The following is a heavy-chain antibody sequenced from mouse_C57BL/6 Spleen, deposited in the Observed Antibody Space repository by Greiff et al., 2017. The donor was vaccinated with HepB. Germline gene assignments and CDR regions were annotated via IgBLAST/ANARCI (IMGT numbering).Heavy chain of an antibody. V-gene: IGHV1-82*01. CDR2: IYPGDGDT. CDR3: ARDYGSSYGGWFAY. CDR1: GYAFSSSW. Sequence: VQLQQSGPELVKPGASVKISCKASGYAFSSSWMNWVKQRPGKGLEWIGRIYPGDGDTNYNGKFKGKATLTADKSSSTAYMQRSSLTSEDSAVYFCARDYGSSYGGWFAYWGQGTLVTVSA. J-gene: IGHJ3*01. D-gene: IGHD1-1*01.